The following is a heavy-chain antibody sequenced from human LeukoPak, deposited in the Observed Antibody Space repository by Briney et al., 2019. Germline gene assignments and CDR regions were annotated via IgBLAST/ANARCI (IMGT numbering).Heavy chain of an antibody. J-gene: IGHJ5*02. D-gene: IGHD4-17*01. Sequence: PSQTLSLTCTVSGGSISSGGYYWSWIRQPPGKGLEWIGFISHSGSTYYNPSLKSRVTISVDRSKSQFSLKLSSVTAADTAVYYCASARGDYGDYYWFDPWGQGTLVTVSS. CDR2: ISHSGST. CDR3: ASARGDYGDYYWFDP. CDR1: GGSISSGGYY. V-gene: IGHV4-30-2*01.